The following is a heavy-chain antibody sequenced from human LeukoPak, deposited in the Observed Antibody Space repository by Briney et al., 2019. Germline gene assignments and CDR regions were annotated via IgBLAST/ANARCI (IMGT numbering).Heavy chain of an antibody. D-gene: IGHD6-19*01. CDR2: IYTTGST. Sequence: PSETLSLTCTVSGGSISSDYWSWIRQPAGKGLEWIGRIYTTGSTNYSPSLKSRVTMSVDTSKNQFSLRLSSVTAADTAVYYCARVGWYNYFDYWGQGTLVTVSS. CDR3: ARVGWYNYFDY. CDR1: GGSISSDY. J-gene: IGHJ4*02. V-gene: IGHV4-4*07.